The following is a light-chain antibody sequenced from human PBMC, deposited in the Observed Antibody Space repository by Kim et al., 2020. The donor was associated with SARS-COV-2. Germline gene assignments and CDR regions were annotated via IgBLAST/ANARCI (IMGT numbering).Light chain of an antibody. CDR1: ESISSYY. J-gene: IGKJ2*01. CDR3: QQQP. Sequence: EIVLTQSPGTLSLSPGERATLSCRASESISSYYLAWYQQKPGQAPRLLIYGASSRATGIPDRFSGSGSGTDFTLTISRVEPEDFAVYYCQQQPFGQETKLEF. CDR2: GAS. V-gene: IGKV3-20*01.